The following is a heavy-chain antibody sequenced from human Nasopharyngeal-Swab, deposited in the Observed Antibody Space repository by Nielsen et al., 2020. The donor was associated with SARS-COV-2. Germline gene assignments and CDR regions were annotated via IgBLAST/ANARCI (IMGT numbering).Heavy chain of an antibody. CDR3: ARGFDY. CDR1: GASVNNGSYY. Sequence: SETLSLTCSVSGASVNNGSYYWSWIRQPPGKRLEWIGFIHYSGSTNYNPSLKSRVTISVDTSKNQFSLKLSSVTAADTAVYYCARGFDYWGQGTLVTVSS. CDR2: IHYSGST. V-gene: IGHV4-61*01. J-gene: IGHJ4*02.